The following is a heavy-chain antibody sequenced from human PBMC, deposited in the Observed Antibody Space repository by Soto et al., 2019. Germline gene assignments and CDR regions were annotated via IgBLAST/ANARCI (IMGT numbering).Heavy chain of an antibody. D-gene: IGHD3-22*01. CDR2: LYYSGST. Sequence: SETLSLTCTVSGGSITSSSYYWVWIRQPPGKGLEWIGSLYYSGSTNNNPSLQSRVTISADTSKNQFSLKLSSVTAADTAVYYCARLPYYFDTSGYFYWGQGTLVTVSS. V-gene: IGHV4-39*01. CDR1: GGSITSSSYY. J-gene: IGHJ4*02. CDR3: ARLPYYFDTSGYFY.